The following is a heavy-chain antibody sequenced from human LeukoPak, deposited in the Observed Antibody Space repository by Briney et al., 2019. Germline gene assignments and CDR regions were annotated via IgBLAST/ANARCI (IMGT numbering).Heavy chain of an antibody. CDR3: AKDLGRYRNNYFDY. CDR1: GFTFNSYA. Sequence: GRSLRLSCAASGFTFNSYAMSWVRQAPEKGLEWVATISGSGGGTYYADSGKGRFTISRDDSKNTLYLQMNSLRAEDMAVYYCAKDLGRYRNNYFDYWGQGTLVTVSS. V-gene: IGHV3-23*01. CDR2: ISGSGGGT. D-gene: IGHD1-26*01. J-gene: IGHJ4*02.